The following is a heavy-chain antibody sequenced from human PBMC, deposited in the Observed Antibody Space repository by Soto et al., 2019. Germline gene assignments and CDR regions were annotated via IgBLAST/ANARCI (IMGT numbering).Heavy chain of an antibody. D-gene: IGHD4-17*01. CDR2: IIPILGIA. CDR3: ARDFYGSNPLYYFDY. Sequence: SVKVSCKASGGTFSSYTISWVRQAPGQGLEWMGRIIPILGIANYAQKFQGRVTITADKSTSTAYMELSSLRSEDTAVYYCARDFYGSNPLYYFDYWGQGTLVTVSS. V-gene: IGHV1-69*04. J-gene: IGHJ4*02. CDR1: GGTFSSYT.